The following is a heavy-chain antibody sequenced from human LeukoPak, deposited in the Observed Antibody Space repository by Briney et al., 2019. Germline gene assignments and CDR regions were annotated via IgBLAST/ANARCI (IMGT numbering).Heavy chain of an antibody. CDR3: AKGVNYYDSSGYYLGEAYYFDY. Sequence: GGSLRLSCAASGFTFSSYAMSWVRQAPGKGLEWVSAISGSGGSTYYADSVKGRFTISRDNSKNTLYLQMSSLRAEDTAVYYCAKGVNYYDSSGYYLGEAYYFDYWGQGTLVTVSS. V-gene: IGHV3-23*01. CDR2: ISGSGGST. CDR1: GFTFSSYA. D-gene: IGHD3-22*01. J-gene: IGHJ4*02.